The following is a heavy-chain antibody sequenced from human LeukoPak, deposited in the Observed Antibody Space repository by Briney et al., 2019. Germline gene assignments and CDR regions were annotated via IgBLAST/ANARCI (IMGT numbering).Heavy chain of an antibody. Sequence: SETLSLTCTVSGGSISSYYWSWIRQPAGKGLEWIGRIYTSGSTKYNPSLKSRVTMSVDTSKNQFSLKLSSVTAADTAVYYCARERSGYCSSTSCYKGGYYYYMDVWGKGTTVTVSS. V-gene: IGHV4-4*07. D-gene: IGHD2-2*02. CDR3: ARERSGYCSSTSCYKGGYYYYMDV. CDR2: IYTSGST. J-gene: IGHJ6*03. CDR1: GGSISSYY.